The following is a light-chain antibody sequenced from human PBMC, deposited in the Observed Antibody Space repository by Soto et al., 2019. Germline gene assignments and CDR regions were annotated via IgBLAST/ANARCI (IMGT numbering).Light chain of an antibody. J-gene: IGLJ1*01. V-gene: IGLV2-23*02. CDR1: TSDVGI. Sequence: QSALTQPASVSGSPGQSITISCSGTTSDVGIVSWYQHHPGKAPKLMIHEVTKWPSGVSDRFSGSKSGNSASLTISGLQAEDEADYFCCSFGGSGYVFGTGTKLTVL. CDR3: CSFGGSGYV. CDR2: EVT.